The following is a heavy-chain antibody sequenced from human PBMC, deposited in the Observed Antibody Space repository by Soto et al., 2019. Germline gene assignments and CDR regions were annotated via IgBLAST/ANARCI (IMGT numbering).Heavy chain of an antibody. Sequence: SETLFLTCTVSGGSFSNYYWSWIRQSPGKGLEWIGYIYYSGSTNYNPSLKSRVTISLDTSKNQLSLKLSPVTAADTAVYYCARGAAVAGRFDYWGQGALVTVSS. CDR2: IYYSGST. CDR1: GGSFSNYY. V-gene: IGHV4-59*01. J-gene: IGHJ4*02. D-gene: IGHD6-19*01. CDR3: ARGAAVAGRFDY.